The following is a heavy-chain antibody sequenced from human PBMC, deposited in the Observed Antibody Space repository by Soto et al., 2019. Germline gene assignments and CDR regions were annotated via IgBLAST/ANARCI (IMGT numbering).Heavy chain of an antibody. V-gene: IGHV1-8*01. D-gene: IGHD3-10*01. Sequence: ASVKVSCKASGYTFTNNDVTWVRQATGQGLEWMGWMNPGSGDTGYAQKFQGRVTMTRNISIATAYMELSSLRSEDTAVYYCARALNYGSGLHYWGQGALVTVSS. CDR1: GYTFTNND. J-gene: IGHJ4*02. CDR2: MNPGSGDT. CDR3: ARALNYGSGLHY.